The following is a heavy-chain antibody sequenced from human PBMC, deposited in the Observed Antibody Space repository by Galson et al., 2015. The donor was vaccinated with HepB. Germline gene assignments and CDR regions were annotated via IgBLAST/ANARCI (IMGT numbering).Heavy chain of an antibody. V-gene: IGHV1-46*01. J-gene: IGHJ5*02. CDR1: GYTFTSYY. D-gene: IGHD2-15*01. CDR3: ARGVGGGGSYLNSNWFDP. CDR2: INPSGGST. Sequence: SVKVSCKASGYTFTSYYMHWVRQAPGQGLEWMGIINPSGGSTSYAQKFQGRVTMTRDTSTSTVYMELSSLRSEDTAVYYCARGVGGGGSYLNSNWFDPWGQGTLVTVSS.